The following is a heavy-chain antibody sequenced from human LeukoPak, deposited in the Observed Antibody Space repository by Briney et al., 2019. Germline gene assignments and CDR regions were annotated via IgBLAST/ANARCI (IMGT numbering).Heavy chain of an antibody. Sequence: GGSLRLSCAASGFTFSDYYMSWIRQAPGKGLEWVAKIQKDGSEAYYVDSMKGRFTVSRDNAENSLYLQMTNLRAEDTAVYSCARAGVTNQLGQTYWYFDLWGRGTLVTVSS. CDR3: ARAGVTNQLGQTYWYFDL. CDR1: GFTFSDYY. V-gene: IGHV3-7*01. J-gene: IGHJ2*01. CDR2: IQKDGSEA. D-gene: IGHD1/OR15-1a*01.